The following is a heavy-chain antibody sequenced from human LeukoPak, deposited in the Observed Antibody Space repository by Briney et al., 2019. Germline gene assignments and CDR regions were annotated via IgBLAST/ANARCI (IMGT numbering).Heavy chain of an antibody. V-gene: IGHV1-8*01. CDR3: ARALTGTPCFDY. D-gene: IGHD1-20*01. J-gene: IGHJ4*02. CDR1: GYTFTSYD. CDR2: MNPNTDNA. Sequence: ASVKVSCKASGYTFTSYDINWVRQAAGQGLEWMGWMNPNTDNAGYAQKFRGRVTMTRDTSISTAYMELNSLRSDDTAVYYCARALTGTPCFDYWGQGTLVTVSS.